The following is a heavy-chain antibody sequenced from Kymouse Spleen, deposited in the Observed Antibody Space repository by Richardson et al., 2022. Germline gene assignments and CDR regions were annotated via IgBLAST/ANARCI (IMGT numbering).Heavy chain of an antibody. V-gene: IGHV3-11*01. CDR1: GFTFSDYY. CDR2: ISSSGSTI. CDR3: AREGAGGDILTGYFPHYGMDV. Sequence: QVQLVESGGGLVKPGGSLRLSCAASGFTFSDYYMSWIRQAPGKGLEWVSYISSSGSTIYYADSVKGRFTISRDNAKNSLYLQMNSLRAEDTAVYYCAREGAGGDILTGYFPHYGMDVWGQGTTVTVSS. D-gene: IGHD3-9*01. J-gene: IGHJ6*02.